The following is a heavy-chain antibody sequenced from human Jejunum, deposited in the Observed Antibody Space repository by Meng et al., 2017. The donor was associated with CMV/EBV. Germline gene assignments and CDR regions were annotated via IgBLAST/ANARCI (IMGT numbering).Heavy chain of an antibody. CDR2: INDIGST. D-gene: IGHD3-10*01. J-gene: IGHJ4*02. V-gene: IGHV4-34*01. Sequence: PSEPLALTCGFSGGFFSGYYCSWIRQPPGKGLEWIGEINDIGSTNYTPSLKSRVSISVDTSKKQFSLKLTSVTAADTAVYYCARYYIYWGQGTLVTVSS. CDR1: GGFFSGYY. CDR3: ARYYIY.